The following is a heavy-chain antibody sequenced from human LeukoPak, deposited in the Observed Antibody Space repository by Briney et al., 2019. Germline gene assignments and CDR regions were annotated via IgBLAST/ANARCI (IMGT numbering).Heavy chain of an antibody. CDR3: ARLGGSYYTY. D-gene: IGHD1-26*01. Sequence: GGSLRLSCVASGCAFSSYWMSWVRQAPGKGLEWVANIKQDGGEKYYVDSVKGRLTISRDNAKNSLFLQMNSLRVEDTAVYYCARLGGSYYTYWGQGTLVTVSS. J-gene: IGHJ4*02. V-gene: IGHV3-7*01. CDR2: IKQDGGEK. CDR1: GCAFSSYW.